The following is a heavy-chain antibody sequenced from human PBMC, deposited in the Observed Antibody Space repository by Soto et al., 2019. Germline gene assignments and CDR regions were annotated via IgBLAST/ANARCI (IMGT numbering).Heavy chain of an antibody. CDR2: TIPILDIT. D-gene: IGHD3-22*01. CDR1: GGTFSTYP. CDR3: ARGGDGSGSESVFDI. J-gene: IGHJ3*02. Sequence: QVQLVQSGAVVKKPGSPMKVSCKTSGGTFSTYPITWVRQAPGQGLEWMGRTIPILDITDYAQKFQGRVTITADKSTTTAYMELSSLKFEDTAVYYCARGGDGSGSESVFDIWGQGTIVTVSS. V-gene: IGHV1-69*02.